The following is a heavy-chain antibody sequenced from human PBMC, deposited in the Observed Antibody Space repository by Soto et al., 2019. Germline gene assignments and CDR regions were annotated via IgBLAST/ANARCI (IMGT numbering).Heavy chain of an antibody. CDR1: GFTFSHYA. CDR3: AKDGSHNFDY. CDR2: MSYDGSNE. V-gene: IGHV3-30*18. D-gene: IGHD1-26*01. J-gene: IGHJ4*02. Sequence: QVQLVESGGGVVQPGRSLSLSCAASGFTFSHYAMHWVRQAPGKGLEWVALMSYDGSNEYYADSVKGRFTIARYNSKNTLYLQMNSLRAEDTAVYYCAKDGSHNFDYWGQGTLVTVSS.